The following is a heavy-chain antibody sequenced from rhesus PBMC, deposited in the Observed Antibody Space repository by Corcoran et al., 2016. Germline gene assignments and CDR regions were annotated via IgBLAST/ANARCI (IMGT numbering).Heavy chain of an antibody. CDR3: VRDARRNGLNS. J-gene: IGHJ6*01. Sequence: QVQLQESGPGVVKPSETLSLTCAVSGGSISDNSRWTWIRQPPGKGLEWIGYISGSSTNTNYSPSLNSRVIISRDTSKNQFSLKLSSVTAADTAVYYCVRDARRNGLNSWGQGVVVTVSS. V-gene: IGHV4S10*01. CDR1: GGSISDNSR. CDR2: ISGSSTNT.